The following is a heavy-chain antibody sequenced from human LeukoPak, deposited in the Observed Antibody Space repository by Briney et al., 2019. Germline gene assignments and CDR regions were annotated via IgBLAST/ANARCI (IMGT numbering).Heavy chain of an antibody. CDR2: IYYTRST. CDR1: GGSISSSSYY. D-gene: IGHD3-22*01. Sequence: SETLSLTCTVSGGSISSSSYYWGWIRQPPGKGLEWIGSIYYTRSTYYNPSLKSRVTISVDTSRNQFSLKLTSATAADTAVYYCARGVTMIVVVIHDWYFDLWGRGTLVTVSS. V-gene: IGHV4-39*01. CDR3: ARGVTMIVVVIHDWYFDL. J-gene: IGHJ2*01.